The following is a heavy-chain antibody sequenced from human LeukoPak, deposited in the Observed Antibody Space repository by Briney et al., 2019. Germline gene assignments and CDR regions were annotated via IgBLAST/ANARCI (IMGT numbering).Heavy chain of an antibody. D-gene: IGHD1-26*01. CDR3: ARGGWELSY. V-gene: IGHV3-74*01. J-gene: IGHJ4*02. Sequence: PGGSLRLSCAASGFIFSSHWMHWVRQAPGKGLVWVSGIRGDGSSTSYADSVKGRFTISRDNSKNTLYLQMNSLRAEDTAVYYCARGGWELSYWGQGTLVTVSS. CDR1: GFIFSSHW. CDR2: IRGDGSST.